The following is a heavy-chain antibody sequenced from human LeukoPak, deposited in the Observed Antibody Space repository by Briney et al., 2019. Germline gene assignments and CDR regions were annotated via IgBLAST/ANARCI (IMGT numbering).Heavy chain of an antibody. D-gene: IGHD1-7*01. CDR1: GFTVSSNY. J-gene: IGHJ6*03. CDR2: IYSGGST. CDR3: ARERTELYHYYYYMDV. V-gene: IGHV3-66*02. Sequence: GGSLRLSCAASGFTVSSNYMSWVRQAPGKGLEWVSVIYSGGSTYYADSVKGRFTISGDNSKNTLYLQMNSLRAEDTAVYYCARERTELYHYYYYMDVWGRGTTVTVSS.